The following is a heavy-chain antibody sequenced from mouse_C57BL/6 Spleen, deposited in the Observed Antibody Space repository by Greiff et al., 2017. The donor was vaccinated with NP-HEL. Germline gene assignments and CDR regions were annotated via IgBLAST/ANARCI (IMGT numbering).Heavy chain of an antibody. V-gene: IGHV5-17*01. Sequence: EVMLVESGGGLVKPGGSLKLSCAASGFTFSDYGMHWVRQAPEKGLEWVAYISSGSSTIYFADTVKGRFTISRDNAKNTLFLQMTSLRSEDTAMYYCARRTAQAIFDYWGQGTTLTVSS. D-gene: IGHD3-2*02. J-gene: IGHJ2*01. CDR2: ISSGSSTI. CDR1: GFTFSDYG. CDR3: ARRTAQAIFDY.